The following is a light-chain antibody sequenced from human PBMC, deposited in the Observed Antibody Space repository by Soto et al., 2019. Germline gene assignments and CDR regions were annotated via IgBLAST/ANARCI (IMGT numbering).Light chain of an antibody. Sequence: ERVMTQSPATLSLSPGERATLSCRASQSVATDLAWYQQKPGQAPRLLIYGVSTRATGIPARFSGSGSGTEFTLTISSLQSEDFAVYYCQQYNNWRTFGQGTKVDIK. CDR1: QSVATD. V-gene: IGKV3-15*01. CDR2: GVS. CDR3: QQYNNWRT. J-gene: IGKJ1*01.